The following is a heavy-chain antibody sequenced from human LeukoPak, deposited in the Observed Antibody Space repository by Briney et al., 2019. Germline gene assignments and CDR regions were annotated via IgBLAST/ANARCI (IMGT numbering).Heavy chain of an antibody. V-gene: IGHV1-8*03. CDR1: GYTFTSYD. CDR2: MNPNSGNT. D-gene: IGHD3-3*01. J-gene: IGHJ5*02. Sequence: ASVTVSFKSSGYTFTSYDINWVRQATGQGLEWMGWMNPNSGNTGYAQKFQGRVTITRNTSISTAYMELSSLRSEDTAVYYCARGVLRFLEWSNWFDPWGQGTLVTVSS. CDR3: ARGVLRFLEWSNWFDP.